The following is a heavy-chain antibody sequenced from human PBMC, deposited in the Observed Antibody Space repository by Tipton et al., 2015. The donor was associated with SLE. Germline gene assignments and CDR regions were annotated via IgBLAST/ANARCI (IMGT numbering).Heavy chain of an antibody. V-gene: IGHV4-59*01. D-gene: IGHD6-6*01. CDR1: GGSISSYY. Sequence: TLSLTCTVSGGSISSYYWSWIRQPPGKGLEWIGDISYSGSTNYSPSLKSRVTISVDTSKNQFSLKLSSVTAADTAVYYCARGVAARGDYWGQGTLVTVSS. J-gene: IGHJ4*02. CDR2: ISYSGST. CDR3: ARGVAARGDY.